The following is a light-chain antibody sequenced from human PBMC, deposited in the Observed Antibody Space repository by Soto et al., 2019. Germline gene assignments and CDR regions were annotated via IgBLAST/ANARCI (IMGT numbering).Light chain of an antibody. J-gene: IGLJ3*02. CDR3: TSYSRYSVLV. V-gene: IGLV2-14*01. CDR2: EVS. Sequence: QSVLTQPASVSGSPGQSITISCTGTSSDIGGYKYVSWHQQHPGKAPKLIIFEVSNRPSGVSDRFSGSNSGNTASLTISGLQAEDEADYYCTSYSRYSVLVFGGGTKVTDL. CDR1: SSDIGGYKY.